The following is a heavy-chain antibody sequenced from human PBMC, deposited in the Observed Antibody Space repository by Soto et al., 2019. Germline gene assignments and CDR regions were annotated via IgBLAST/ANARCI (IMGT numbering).Heavy chain of an antibody. J-gene: IGHJ4*02. V-gene: IGHV3-73*01. CDR2: IRSKANSYAT. Sequence: GGSLRLSCAASGFTFSGSAMHWVRQASGKGLEWVGRIRSKANSYATAYAASVKGRFTISRDDSKNTAYLQMNSLKTEDTAVYYCASRVSHFIGYCSSTSCGTPHPFDDWGQGTLVTVSS. CDR3: ASRVSHFIGYCSSTSCGTPHPFDD. CDR1: GFTFSGSA. D-gene: IGHD2-2*01.